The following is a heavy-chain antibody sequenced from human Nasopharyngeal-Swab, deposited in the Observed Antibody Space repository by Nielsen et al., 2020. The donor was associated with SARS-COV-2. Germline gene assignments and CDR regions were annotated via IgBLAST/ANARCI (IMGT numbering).Heavy chain of an antibody. V-gene: IGHV1-18*01. CDR3: AREGGRGYCSSTSCHAWFDP. Sequence: WVRQAPGQGLEWIGWISAYNGNTNYAQKLQGRVTMTTDTSTSTAYMELRSLRSDDTAVYYCAREGGRGYCSSTSCHAWFDPWGQGTLVTVSS. D-gene: IGHD2-2*01. CDR2: ISAYNGNT. J-gene: IGHJ5*02.